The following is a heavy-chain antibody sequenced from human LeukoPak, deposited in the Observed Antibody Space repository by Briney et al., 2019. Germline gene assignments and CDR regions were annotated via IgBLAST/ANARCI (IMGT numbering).Heavy chain of an antibody. CDR2: IIPIFGTA. V-gene: IGHV1-69*13. Sequence: ASVKVSCKASGGTFSSYAISWVRQAPGQGLEWMGGIIPIFGTANYAQKFQGRVTITADESTSTAYMELSSLGSEDTAVYYCGSWATATRTIDYWGQGTLVTVSS. CDR3: GSWATATRTIDY. J-gene: IGHJ4*02. CDR1: GGTFSSYA. D-gene: IGHD5-12*01.